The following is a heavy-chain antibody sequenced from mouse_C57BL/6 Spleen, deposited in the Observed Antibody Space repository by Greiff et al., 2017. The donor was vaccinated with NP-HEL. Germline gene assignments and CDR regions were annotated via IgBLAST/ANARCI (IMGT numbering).Heavy chain of an antibody. Sequence: VQLQQSGAELVKPGASVKMSCKASGYTFTSYWITWVKQRPGQGLEWIGVIYPGSGSTNYNEKFKSKATLTVDTSSSAAYMQLSSLTSEDSAVYCSTRRSNYAMDYWGQGTSVTVS. J-gene: IGHJ4*01. CDR3: TRRSNYAMDY. V-gene: IGHV1-55*01. CDR2: IYPGSGST. CDR1: GYTFTSYW.